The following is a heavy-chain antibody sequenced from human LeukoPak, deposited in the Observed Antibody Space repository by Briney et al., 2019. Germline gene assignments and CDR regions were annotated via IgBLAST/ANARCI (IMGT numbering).Heavy chain of an antibody. D-gene: IGHD2-15*01. Sequence: GGSLRLSCVVSGFTFSSYEMNWVRQAPGKGLEWASYISSSGSTIYYADSVKGRFTISRDNAKNSLYLQMNSLRAEDTAVYYCAKGYCSGGSCFPSHWGQGTLVTVSS. CDR3: AKGYCSGGSCFPSH. CDR2: ISSSGSTI. CDR1: GFTFSSYE. J-gene: IGHJ4*02. V-gene: IGHV3-48*03.